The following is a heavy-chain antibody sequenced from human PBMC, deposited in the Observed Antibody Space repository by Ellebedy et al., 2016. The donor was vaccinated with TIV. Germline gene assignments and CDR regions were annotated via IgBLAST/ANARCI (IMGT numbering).Heavy chain of an antibody. Sequence: MPSETLSLTCAVYGGSFSGYYWSWIRQPPGKGLEWIGEINHSRITNYNPSLKSRVTISVDTSKNQFSLKLSSVTAADTAVYYCARGRRFFYYYGMDVWGQGTTVTVSS. V-gene: IGHV4-34*01. CDR1: GGSFSGYY. CDR3: ARGRRFFYYYGMDV. D-gene: IGHD3-3*01. CDR2: INHSRIT. J-gene: IGHJ6*02.